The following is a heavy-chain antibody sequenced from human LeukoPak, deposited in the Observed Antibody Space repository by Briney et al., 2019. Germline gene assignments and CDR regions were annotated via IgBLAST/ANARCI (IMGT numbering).Heavy chain of an antibody. CDR2: ISYDGSNK. CDR1: GLTFSSYG. V-gene: IGHV3-30*18. J-gene: IGHJ1*01. CDR3: AKDGGASYYDSSGYYYWYFQH. D-gene: IGHD3-22*01. Sequence: TGGSLRLSCAASGLTFSSYGMHWVRQAPGKGLEWVAVISYDGSNKYYADSVKGRFTICRDNSKNTLYLQMNSLRAEDTAVYYCAKDGGASYYDSSGYYYWYFQHWGQGTLVTVSS.